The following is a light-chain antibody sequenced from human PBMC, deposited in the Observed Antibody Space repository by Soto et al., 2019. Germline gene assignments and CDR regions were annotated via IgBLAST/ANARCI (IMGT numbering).Light chain of an antibody. J-gene: IGKJ2*01. CDR3: QQYHSFSFT. V-gene: IGKV1-5*01. CDR2: DVF. Sequence: GDRVTITCRASQSITYWLAWYQQKPGSAPKLLIYDVFNLQSGVPSRFSGSGSGTEFTLTISSLQPDDSATYYCQQYHSFSFTFGQGTKLEIK. CDR1: QSITYW.